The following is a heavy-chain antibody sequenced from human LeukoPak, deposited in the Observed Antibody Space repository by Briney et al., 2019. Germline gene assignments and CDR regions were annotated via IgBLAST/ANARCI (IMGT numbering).Heavy chain of an antibody. J-gene: IGHJ6*03. V-gene: IGHV4-61*02. CDR2: IYTSGST. D-gene: IGHD3-3*01. CDR1: GGSISSGTYY. CDR3: ARDRVELGSGYDPYYYYMDV. Sequence: NPSETLSLTCTVSGGSISSGTYYWTWIRQPAGKGLEWIGRIYTSGSTNYNPSLKSRVTISIDTSKNKFSLKLSSVTAADTAVYYCARDRVELGSGYDPYYYYMDVWGKGTTVTVSS.